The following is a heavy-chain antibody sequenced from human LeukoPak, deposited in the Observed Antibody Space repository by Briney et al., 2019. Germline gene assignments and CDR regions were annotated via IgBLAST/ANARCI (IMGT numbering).Heavy chain of an antibody. CDR2: ISAYNGDT. CDR3: ARDGVADY. V-gene: IGHV1-18*01. CDR1: GYTFTSYG. J-gene: IGHJ4*02. Sequence: GASVKVSCKASGYTFTSYGISWVRQAPGEGLEWMGGISAYNGDTNYAQKFQGRVTMTRDTSIGTAYMELSRLRSDDTAVYYCARDGVADYWGQGTLVTVSS. D-gene: IGHD3-3*01.